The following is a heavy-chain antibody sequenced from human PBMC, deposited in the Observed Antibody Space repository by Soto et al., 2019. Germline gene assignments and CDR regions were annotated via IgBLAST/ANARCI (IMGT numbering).Heavy chain of an antibody. CDR2: IKGNGPDT. V-gene: IGHV3-23*01. CDR1: GFTFGAYT. CDR3: AKTGPVTARIRFDY. J-gene: IGHJ4*02. Sequence: EVQLLESGGGSVQPGGSLRLSCVGSGFTFGAYTMAWVRQAPGNGLEWVSVIKGNGPDTYYADSVKGRFTISRDISRNTLYLQMNSLRGDDTGIYFCAKTGPVTARIRFDYWGQGALGTVSS. D-gene: IGHD2-21*02.